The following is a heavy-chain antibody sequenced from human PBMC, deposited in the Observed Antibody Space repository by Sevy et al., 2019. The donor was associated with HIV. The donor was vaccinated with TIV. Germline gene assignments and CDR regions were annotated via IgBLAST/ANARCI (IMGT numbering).Heavy chain of an antibody. Sequence: ASVKVSCKASGYTFTNYDIAWVRQATGQGLEWMGWMKPNSGDTGYEQKFQGRVTMTRNTSISTAYMELSSLRSQDTAVYYCASRGPLPSISSSRPFDYWGQGALVTVSS. J-gene: IGHJ4*02. D-gene: IGHD6-6*01. CDR3: ASRGPLPSISSSRPFDY. V-gene: IGHV1-8*01. CDR1: GYTFTNYD. CDR2: MKPNSGDT.